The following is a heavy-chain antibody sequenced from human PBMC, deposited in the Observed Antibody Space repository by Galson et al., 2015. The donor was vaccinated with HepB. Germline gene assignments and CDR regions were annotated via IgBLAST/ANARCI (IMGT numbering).Heavy chain of an antibody. Sequence: SLRLSCAASGFTFSRYTMNWVRQAPGKGLEWVSYISSDGNNIHDADTVKGRFIISRDNAQNTLYLQMNSLRDDDTAVYYCARDELGAGSSTGYWYLDARGTITRTIYMQRNCMRMDSPGVNALAGGHCAWGSASASWYMVFWGPGTLVTVSS. CDR1: GFTFSRYT. CDR2: ISSDGNNI. V-gene: IGHV3-48*02. D-gene: IGHD2-8*01. J-gene: IGHJ2*01. CDR3: ARDELGAGSSTGYWYLDARGTITRTIYMQRNCMRMDSPGVNALAGGHCAWGSASASWYMVF.